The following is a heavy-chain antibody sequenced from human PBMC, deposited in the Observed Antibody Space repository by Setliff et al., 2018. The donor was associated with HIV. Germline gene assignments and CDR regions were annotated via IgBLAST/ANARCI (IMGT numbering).Heavy chain of an antibody. CDR3: ARPQTGIGGGSWFDP. Sequence: SETLSLTCAVYGGSFSGYYWGWIRQPPGKGLEWIGNIYHGGSTYYSPSFRGRVALSVDTSKNQFSLKLTSVTAADTAIYYCARPQTGIGGGSWFDPWGQGALVTVSS. CDR2: IYHGGST. J-gene: IGHJ5*02. V-gene: IGHV4-34*01. CDR1: GGSFSGYY. D-gene: IGHD3-16*01.